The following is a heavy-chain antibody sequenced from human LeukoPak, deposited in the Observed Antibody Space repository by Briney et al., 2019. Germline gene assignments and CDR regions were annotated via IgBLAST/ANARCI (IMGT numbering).Heavy chain of an antibody. CDR2: ISDSGGST. CDR1: GFSFTNAW. Sequence: PGGSLRLSCAASGFSFTNAWMSWVRQAPGKGLVWVSAISDSGGSTYYADSVKGRFTISRDSSKNTLYLQMNSLRAEDTAVYYCAKPSGAVDYWGPGTLVTVSS. J-gene: IGHJ4*02. CDR3: AKPSGAVDY. V-gene: IGHV3-23*01. D-gene: IGHD4-17*01.